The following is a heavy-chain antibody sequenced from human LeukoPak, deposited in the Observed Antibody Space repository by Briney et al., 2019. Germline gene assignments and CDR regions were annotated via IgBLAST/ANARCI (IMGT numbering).Heavy chain of an antibody. CDR3: ASTPHSGYDFSY. J-gene: IGHJ4*02. Sequence: PGGSLRLSCAASGFTFSSYWMRWVRQAPGKGLEGVANIKQDGSEKYYVDSVKGRFTISRDNAKNSLYLQMNSLRAEDTAVYYCASTPHSGYDFSYWGQGTLVTVSS. CDR2: IKQDGSEK. V-gene: IGHV3-7*03. CDR1: GFTFSSYW. D-gene: IGHD5-12*01.